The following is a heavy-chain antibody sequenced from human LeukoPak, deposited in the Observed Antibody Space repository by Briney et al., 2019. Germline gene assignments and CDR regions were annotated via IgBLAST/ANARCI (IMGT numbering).Heavy chain of an antibody. CDR2: IYTSGST. J-gene: IGHJ4*02. D-gene: IGHD2-21*01. CDR1: GGSISSYY. CDR3: ACYCGGSHPSYYFDY. V-gene: IGHV4-4*07. Sequence: SETLSLTCTVSGGSISSYYWSWIRQPAGKGLEWIGRIYTSGSTNYNPSLKSRVTMSVDTSKNQFSLKLSSVTAADTAVYYCACYCGGSHPSYYFDYWGQGTLVTASS.